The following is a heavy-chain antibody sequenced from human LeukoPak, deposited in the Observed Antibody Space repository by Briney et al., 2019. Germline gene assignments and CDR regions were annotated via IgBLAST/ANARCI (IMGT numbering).Heavy chain of an antibody. J-gene: IGHJ3*02. V-gene: IGHV4-31*03. Sequence: KPSETLSLTCIVPGGSISSSSYYWAWIRQHPGKGLEWIGYIYYNGSTYYNPSLKSRVTISVDTSKNQFSLKLSSVTAADTAVYYCARDFGGSQLHTDAFDIWGQGTMVTVSS. CDR2: IYYNGST. CDR1: GGSISSSSYY. D-gene: IGHD2-2*01. CDR3: ARDFGGSQLHTDAFDI.